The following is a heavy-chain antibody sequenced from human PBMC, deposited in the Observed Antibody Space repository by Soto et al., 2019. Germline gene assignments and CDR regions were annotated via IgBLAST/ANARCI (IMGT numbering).Heavy chain of an antibody. J-gene: IGHJ4*02. V-gene: IGHV3-30-3*01. CDR3: ARDKKAAAWNYFDY. Sequence: GGALRLSCAASGFTFSSYAMHWVRQAPGKGLEWVAVISYDGSNKYYADSVKGRFTISRDNSKNTLYLQMNSLRAEDTAVYYYARDKKAAAWNYFDYWGQGPRGIVSS. CDR2: ISYDGSNK. CDR1: GFTFSSYA. D-gene: IGHD6-13*01.